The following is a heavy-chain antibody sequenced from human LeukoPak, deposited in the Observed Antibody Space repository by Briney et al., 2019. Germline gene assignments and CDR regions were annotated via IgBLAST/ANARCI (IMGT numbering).Heavy chain of an antibody. V-gene: IGHV5-51*01. J-gene: IGHJ6*02. CDR1: GYSFTSYW. CDR3: ARVRPPDIVVITAATHYYGMDV. Sequence: GESLKISCKGSGYSFTSYWIGWVRQMPGKGLEWMGIIYPGDSDTRYSPSFQGQVTISADKSVSTAYLQWSSLKASDTAMYYCARVRPPDIVVITAATHYYGMDVWGQGTTVTVSS. CDR2: IYPGDSDT. D-gene: IGHD2-2*01.